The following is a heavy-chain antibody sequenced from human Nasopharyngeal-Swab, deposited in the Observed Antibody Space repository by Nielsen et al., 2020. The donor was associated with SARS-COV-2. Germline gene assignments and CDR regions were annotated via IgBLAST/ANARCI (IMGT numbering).Heavy chain of an antibody. CDR1: GGSFSGYY. V-gene: IGHV4-34*01. Sequence: SHTLSLICAVYGGSFSGYYWSWIRQPPGKGLAWIGEINYSGTTSYNPSLKSRVTISSDTSKNQFSLKLSSVTAADTAVYYCARGHRSISMIVVVIATAHFYFDSWGRGTLVTVTS. CDR3: ARGHRSISMIVVVIATAHFYFDS. J-gene: IGHJ4*02. D-gene: IGHD3-22*01. CDR2: INYSGTT.